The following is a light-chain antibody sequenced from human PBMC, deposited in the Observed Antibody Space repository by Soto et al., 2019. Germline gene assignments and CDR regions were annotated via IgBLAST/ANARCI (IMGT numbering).Light chain of an antibody. CDR3: SSYTSSNTDV. V-gene: IGLV2-14*01. CDR2: EVS. Sequence: QSVLTQPASVSGSPGQSITISCTGTSSDIGGYIYVSWYQHHPGKAPKLMIYEVSNRPSGVSNRFSGSKSGNTASLTISGLQAEDEADYYCSSYTSSNTDVFGTGTKLTVL. CDR1: SSDIGGYIY. J-gene: IGLJ1*01.